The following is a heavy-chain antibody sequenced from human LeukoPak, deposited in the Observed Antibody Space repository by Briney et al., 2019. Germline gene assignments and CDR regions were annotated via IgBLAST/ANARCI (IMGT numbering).Heavy chain of an antibody. D-gene: IGHD3-3*01. J-gene: IGHJ5*02. Sequence: GGSLRLSCAVSGFTFSSYSMNWVRQAPGKGLEWVSSISSSSSYIYYADSVKGRFTISRDNAKNSLYLQMNSLRAEDTAVYYCARDTYDFWSGTTTNWFDPWGQGTLVTVSS. CDR3: ARDTYDFWSGTTTNWFDP. CDR2: ISSSSSYI. V-gene: IGHV3-21*01. CDR1: GFTFSSYS.